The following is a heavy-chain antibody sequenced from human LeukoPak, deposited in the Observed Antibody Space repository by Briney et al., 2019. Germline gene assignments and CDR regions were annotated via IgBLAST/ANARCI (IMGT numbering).Heavy chain of an antibody. Sequence: GSLRLSCAASGFTVSSNYMSWVRQAPGKGLEWVSVIYSGGSTYYADSAKGRFTISRDNSKDTLYLQMNSLRAEDTAVYYCASAIQLWGGTYYYYYGMDVWGKGTTVTVSS. CDR2: IYSGGST. J-gene: IGHJ6*04. CDR1: GFTVSSNY. V-gene: IGHV3-53*01. CDR3: ASAIQLWGGTYYYYYGMDV. D-gene: IGHD5-18*01.